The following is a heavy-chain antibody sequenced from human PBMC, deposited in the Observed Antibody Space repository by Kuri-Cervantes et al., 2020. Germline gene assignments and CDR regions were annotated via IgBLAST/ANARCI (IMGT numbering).Heavy chain of an antibody. CDR2: ISWSSGSI. CDR1: GFTFDDYA. Sequence: SLKISCAASGFTFDDYAMHWVRQAPGKGLEWVSGISWSSGSIGYADSVKGRFTISRDNAKNSLYLQMNSLRAEDTAVYYCARDVEAFGLHYVGMDVWGQGTTVTVSS. V-gene: IGHV3-9*01. J-gene: IGHJ6*02. CDR3: ARDVEAFGLHYVGMDV. D-gene: IGHD3-10*02.